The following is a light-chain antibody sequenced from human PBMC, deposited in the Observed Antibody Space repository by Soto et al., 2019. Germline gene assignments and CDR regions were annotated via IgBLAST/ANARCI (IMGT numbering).Light chain of an antibody. CDR3: VAGDDSLSVVV. J-gene: IGLJ2*01. CDR2: SNN. CDR1: TSNLEDNH. V-gene: IGLV1-47*02. Sequence: QSVLTQPPSASGTPGQRVTISCSGNTSNLEDNHVYWYRRLPGTAPRLLLYSNNHRPSVVPDRFSGSTAGTSASLAISGVRYEEEADYFCVAGDDSLSVVVFGGGTKLTVL.